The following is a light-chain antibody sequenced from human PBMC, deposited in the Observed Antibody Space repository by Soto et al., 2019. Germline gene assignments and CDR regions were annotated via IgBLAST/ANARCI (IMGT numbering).Light chain of an antibody. CDR1: SSDVGGYNY. Sequence: QSVLTQPASVSGSPGQSITISCTGTSSDVGGYNYVSWYQQHPGKAPKLMIYDVSNRPSGVSNRFSGSKSGNTPSLTISGLQAEDEADYYCSSYTSSSTDVFGTGTQLTVL. CDR2: DVS. J-gene: IGLJ1*01. CDR3: SSYTSSSTDV. V-gene: IGLV2-14*01.